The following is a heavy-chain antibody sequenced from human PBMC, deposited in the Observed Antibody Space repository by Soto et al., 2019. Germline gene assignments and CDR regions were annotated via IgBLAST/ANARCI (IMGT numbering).Heavy chain of an antibody. CDR1: GGSISGHY. CDR3: ARVGSSGWSPDY. D-gene: IGHD6-19*01. J-gene: IGHJ4*02. V-gene: IGHV4-59*11. CDR2: IFYTGST. Sequence: PSETLSLTCTVSGGSISGHYLIWIRQSPGKGLEWIGYIFYTGSTNYNPSLKSRVTLSADTSKNQFSLRLTSVTAADTAVYYCARVGSSGWSPDYWGQGTLVTVSS.